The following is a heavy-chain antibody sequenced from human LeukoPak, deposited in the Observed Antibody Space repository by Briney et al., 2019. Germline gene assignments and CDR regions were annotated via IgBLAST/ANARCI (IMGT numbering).Heavy chain of an antibody. CDR3: ARDWNIPPSD. J-gene: IGHJ4*02. CDR1: GFTFTDYW. V-gene: IGHV3-21*01. CDR2: ISSSSSYI. Sequence: PGGSLRLSCEVSGFTFTDYWMNWVRQAPGKGLEWVSSISSSSSYIYYADSVKGRFTIYRNNAKNSLYLQMNSLRAEDTAVYYCARDWNIPPSDWGQGTLVTVSS. D-gene: IGHD2-2*02.